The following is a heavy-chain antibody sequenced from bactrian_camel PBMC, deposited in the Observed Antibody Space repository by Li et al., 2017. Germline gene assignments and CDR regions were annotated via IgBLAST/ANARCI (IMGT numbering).Heavy chain of an antibody. CDR3: AADPFLRPDTLVPGGETNFKY. Sequence: HVQLVESGGGLVLPGGSLRLSCATSGFTFRSHWMYWVRQAPGKGLEWVSTLDQDGTTTYGDSVKGRFTIPSDNAKVTVYLQMNCLQPEDSGVYYCAADPFLRPDTLVPGGETNFKYWGQGTQVTVS. V-gene: IGHV3S26*01. J-gene: IGHJ4*01. D-gene: IGHD6*01. CDR1: GFTFRSHW. CDR2: LDQDGTT.